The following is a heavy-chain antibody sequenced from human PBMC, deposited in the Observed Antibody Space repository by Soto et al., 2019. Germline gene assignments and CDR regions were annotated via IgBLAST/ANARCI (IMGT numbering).Heavy chain of an antibody. CDR3: ARGPGSLRP. CDR1: GDTVSSNSAA. V-gene: IGHV6-1*01. CDR2: TYYRSKLYS. J-gene: IGHJ5*02. Sequence: SXTLSLTGALSGDTVSSNSAAWNWIRLSPSRGLEWLGRTYYRSKLYSVYAPSVKSRIRINPDTSKNQFSLQLNSVTPDDTGIYYCARGPGSLRPWGQGTLVTVYS. D-gene: IGHD1-1*01.